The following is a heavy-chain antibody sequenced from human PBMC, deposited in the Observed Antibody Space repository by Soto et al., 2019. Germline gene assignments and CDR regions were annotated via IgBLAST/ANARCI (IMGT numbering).Heavy chain of an antibody. CDR2: ISSSSSYI. J-gene: IGHJ5*02. Sequence: EVQLVESGGGLVKPGGSLRLSCAASGFTFSSYSMNWVRQAPGKGLEWVSSISSSSSYIYYADSVKGRFTISRDNAKNSLYLQMNRLRAEDTAVYYCARTPGWAAKPENWFDPWGQGTLVTVSS. V-gene: IGHV3-21*01. CDR3: ARTPGWAAKPENWFDP. CDR1: GFTFSSYS. D-gene: IGHD1-26*01.